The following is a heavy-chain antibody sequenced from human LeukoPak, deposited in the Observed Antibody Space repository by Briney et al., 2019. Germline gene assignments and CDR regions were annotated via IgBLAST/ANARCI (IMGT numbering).Heavy chain of an antibody. V-gene: IGHV4-4*09. CDR3: ARHFGGTVLLTNAFDI. CDR2: IYTSGST. Sequence: SETLSLTCTVSGGSISSYYWSWIRQPPGQGLEWIGYIYTSGSTNYNPSLKSRVTISVDTSKNQFSLKLSSVTAADTAVYYRARHFGGTVLLTNAFDIWGQGTMVTVSS. J-gene: IGHJ3*02. CDR1: GGSISSYY. D-gene: IGHD3-16*01.